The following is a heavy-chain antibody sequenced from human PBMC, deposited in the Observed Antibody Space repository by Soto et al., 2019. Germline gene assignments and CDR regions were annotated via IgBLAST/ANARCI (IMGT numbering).Heavy chain of an antibody. D-gene: IGHD6-13*01. J-gene: IGHJ5*02. CDR1: GFTLSDYY. CDR2: ISSSSSSSYT. Sequence: GGSLRLSCAASGFTLSDYYMSWIRQAPGKGLEWVSYISSSSSSSYTNNADSVKGRFTISRDNAKNSLYLHMNSLRAEDTAVYYCARGEGSSYDRLYNWFDPWGQGTLVTVSS. V-gene: IGHV3-11*05. CDR3: ARGEGSSYDRLYNWFDP.